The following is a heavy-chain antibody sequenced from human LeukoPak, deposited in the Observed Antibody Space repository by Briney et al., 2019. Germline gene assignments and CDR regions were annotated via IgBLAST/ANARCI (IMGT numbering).Heavy chain of an antibody. V-gene: IGHV1-8*01. J-gene: IGHJ5*02. Sequence: ASVKVSCKASGYTFTSYDINWVRQATGQGLEWMGWMNPNSGNTGYAQKFQGRVTMTRNTPISTAYMELSSLRSEDTAVYYCARGYYKGVRGVLSRLNWFDPWGQGTLVTVSS. D-gene: IGHD3-10*01. CDR1: GYTFTSYD. CDR2: MNPNSGNT. CDR3: ARGYYKGVRGVLSRLNWFDP.